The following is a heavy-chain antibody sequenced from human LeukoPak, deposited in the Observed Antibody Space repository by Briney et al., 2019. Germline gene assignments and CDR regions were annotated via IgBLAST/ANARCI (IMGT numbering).Heavy chain of an antibody. CDR3: ARAGYSSSWYVSPFDY. J-gene: IGHJ4*02. CDR1: GYTFTSYG. Sequence: ASVEVSCKASGYTFTSYGISWVRQAPGQGLEWMGWISAYNGNTNYAQKLQGRVTMTTDTSTGTAYMELRSLRSDDTAVYYCARAGYSSSWYVSPFDYWGQGTLVTVSS. V-gene: IGHV1-18*01. D-gene: IGHD6-13*01. CDR2: ISAYNGNT.